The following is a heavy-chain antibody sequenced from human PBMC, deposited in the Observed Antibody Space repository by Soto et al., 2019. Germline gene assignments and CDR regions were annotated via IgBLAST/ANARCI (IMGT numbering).Heavy chain of an antibody. Sequence: SETLSLTCTVSGGSISSYYWSWIRQPPGKGLEWICFIYYSVSTNYNPSLKSRVTISVDTSKNQFSLKLSSVTAADTAVYYCARVDYILTGLYGVNAFDIWGQGTMVTVSS. CDR2: IYYSVST. J-gene: IGHJ3*02. D-gene: IGHD3-9*01. V-gene: IGHV4-59*01. CDR3: ARVDYILTGLYGVNAFDI. CDR1: GGSISSYY.